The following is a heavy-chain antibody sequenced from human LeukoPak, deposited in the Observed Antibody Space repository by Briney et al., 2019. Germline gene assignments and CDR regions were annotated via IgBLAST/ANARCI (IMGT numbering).Heavy chain of an antibody. J-gene: IGHJ6*02. CDR2: ISSSSSTI. CDR1: GFTFSSYS. CDR3: AREPRYCSSTSCYGYYYYYGIDV. Sequence: GGSLRLSCAASGFTFSSYSMTWVRQAPGEGLEWVSYISSSSSTIYYADSVKGRFTISRDNAKNSLYLQMNSLRAEDTAVYYCAREPRYCSSTSCYGYYYYYGIDVWGQGTTVTVSS. V-gene: IGHV3-48*01. D-gene: IGHD2-2*01.